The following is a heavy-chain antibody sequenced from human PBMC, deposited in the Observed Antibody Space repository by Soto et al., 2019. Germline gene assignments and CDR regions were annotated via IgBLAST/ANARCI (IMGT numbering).Heavy chain of an antibody. CDR3: ARGPYSSGWDYYYYGMDV. J-gene: IGHJ6*02. Sequence: PSATLAPTCAVSGYSIRSSNWWSWVCQPPGTGLEWIGEIYHSGSTNYNPSLKSRVTISVDKSKNQFSLKLSSVTAADTAVYYCARGPYSSGWDYYYYGMDVWGQGTTVTVSS. D-gene: IGHD6-19*01. V-gene: IGHV4-4*02. CDR2: IYHSGST. CDR1: GYSIRSSNW.